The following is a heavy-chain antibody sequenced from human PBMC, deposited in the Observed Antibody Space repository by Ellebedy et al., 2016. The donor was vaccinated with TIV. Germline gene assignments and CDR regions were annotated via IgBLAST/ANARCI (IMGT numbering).Heavy chain of an antibody. CDR3: ARSTITMVRGAQRGWFDP. J-gene: IGHJ5*02. V-gene: IGHV4-59*06. Sequence: SETLSLTCTVSGGSISSYYWSWIRQHPGKGLEWIGYIYYSGSTYYNPSLKSRVTISVDTSKNQFSLKLSSVTAADTAVYYCARSTITMVRGAQRGWFDPWGQGTLVTVSS. CDR2: IYYSGST. D-gene: IGHD3-10*01. CDR1: GGSISSYY.